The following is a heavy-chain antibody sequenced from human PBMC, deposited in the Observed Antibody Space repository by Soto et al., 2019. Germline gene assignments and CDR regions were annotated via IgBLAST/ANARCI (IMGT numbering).Heavy chain of an antibody. CDR2: IWYDGSNK. D-gene: IGHD3-3*01. V-gene: IGHV3-33*01. CDR1: GFTFSSYG. J-gene: IGHJ5*02. CDR3: ARAPRTITIFGVVMYLDP. Sequence: QVQLVESGGGVVQPGRSLRLSCAASGFTFSSYGMHWVRQAPGKGLEWVAVIWYDGSNKYYADSVNGRFTISRDNSKNTLYLQMNSLRAEDTAVYYCARAPRTITIFGVVMYLDPWGQGTLVTVSS.